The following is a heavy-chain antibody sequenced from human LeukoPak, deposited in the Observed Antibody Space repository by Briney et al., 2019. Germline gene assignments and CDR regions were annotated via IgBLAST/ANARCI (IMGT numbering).Heavy chain of an antibody. Sequence: GGSLRLSCAASGFTFSSYWMSWVRQAPGKGLEWVANIKQDGSEKYYVDSVKGRFTISRDNAKNSLYLQMNSLRAEDTAVYYCARDVREIFGVVIEDYFDYWGQGTLVTVSS. CDR3: ARDVREIFGVVIEDYFDY. J-gene: IGHJ4*02. CDR1: GFTFSSYW. V-gene: IGHV3-7*01. CDR2: IKQDGSEK. D-gene: IGHD3-3*01.